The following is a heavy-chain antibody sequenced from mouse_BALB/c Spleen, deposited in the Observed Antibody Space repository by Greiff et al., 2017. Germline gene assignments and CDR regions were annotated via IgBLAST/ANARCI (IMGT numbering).Heavy chain of an antibody. CDR1: GFTFTDYY. V-gene: IGHV7-3*02. J-gene: IGHJ3*01. D-gene: IGHD2-3*01. CDR2: IRNKANGYTT. CDR3: ARDDGYFAWFAY. Sequence: EVQVVESGGGLVQPGGSLRLSCATSGFTFTDYYMSWVRQPPGKALEWLGFIRNKANGYTTEYSASVKGRFTISRDNSQSILYLQMNTLRAEDSATYYCARDDGYFAWFAYWGQGTLVTVSA.